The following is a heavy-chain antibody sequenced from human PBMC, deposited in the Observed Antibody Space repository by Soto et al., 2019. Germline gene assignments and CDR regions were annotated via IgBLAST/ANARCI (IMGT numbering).Heavy chain of an antibody. CDR2: ISAYNGNT. CDR3: ARGMITFGGVIVASYFDY. J-gene: IGHJ4*02. CDR1: GYTFTSYG. D-gene: IGHD3-16*02. V-gene: IGHV1-18*01. Sequence: ASVKVSCKASGYTFTSYGISWVRQAPGQGLEWMGWISAYNGNTNYAQKLQGRVTMTTDTSTSTAYMELRSLRSDDTAVYYCARGMITFGGVIVASYFDYWGQGTLVTVSS.